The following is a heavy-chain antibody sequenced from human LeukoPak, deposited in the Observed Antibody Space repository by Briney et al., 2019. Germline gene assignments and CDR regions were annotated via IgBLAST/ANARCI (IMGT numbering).Heavy chain of an antibody. CDR3: AKDPPRWGTMIVVVTPD. D-gene: IGHD3-22*01. V-gene: IGHV3-23*01. CDR1: GFTFSSYA. Sequence: GGSLRLSCAASGFTFSSYAMSWVRQAPGKGLEWVSAISGSGGSTYYADSVKSRFTISRDNSKNTLYLQMNSLRAEDTAVYYCAKDPPRWGTMIVVVTPDWGQGTLVTVSS. J-gene: IGHJ4*02. CDR2: ISGSGGST.